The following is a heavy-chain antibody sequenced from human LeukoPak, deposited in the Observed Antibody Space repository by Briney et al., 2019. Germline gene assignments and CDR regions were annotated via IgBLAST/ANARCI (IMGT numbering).Heavy chain of an antibody. CDR3: ARDSSGYSLYDS. Sequence: SETLSLTCTVSGGSITSGGYYWSWIRQHPGKGLEWIGYIYYSGSTYYKPSLKSRITISIDTSKNQFSLNLSSVTAADTAVYYCARDSSGYSLYDSWGQGTLVTVSS. CDR2: IYYSGST. V-gene: IGHV4-31*03. D-gene: IGHD3-22*01. J-gene: IGHJ4*02. CDR1: GGSITSGGYY.